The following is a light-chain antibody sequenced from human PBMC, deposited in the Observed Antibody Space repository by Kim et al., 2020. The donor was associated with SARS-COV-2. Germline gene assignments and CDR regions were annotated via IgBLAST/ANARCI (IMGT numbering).Light chain of an antibody. CDR2: RND. Sequence: ELTQPPSASGTPGQRVTISCSGSNSNIGNNDLYWYQQLPGTAPKLLIYRNDQRPSGVPDRFSGSKSGTSASLAIRGLRSEDEAVYHCATWDDSLSGPVFGGGTQLTVL. J-gene: IGLJ2*01. CDR3: ATWDDSLSGPV. V-gene: IGLV1-47*01. CDR1: NSNIGNND.